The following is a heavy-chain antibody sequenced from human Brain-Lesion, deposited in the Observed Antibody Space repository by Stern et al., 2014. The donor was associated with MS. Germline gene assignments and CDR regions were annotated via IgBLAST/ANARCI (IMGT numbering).Heavy chain of an antibody. CDR3: ARSVRLVRSSTNGWLAP. CDR1: EYTFTGYY. D-gene: IGHD2-2*01. CDR2: INPYCGDT. V-gene: IGHV1-2*04. Sequence: VQLVESGAEVKKPGASVKISCKASEYTFTGYYIHWVRQAPGHGLEWMGWINPYCGDTNYAQKFQGWVPMTRDTSIGTAYLELSSMRSNDTAVYYCARSVRLVRSSTNGWLAPWGQGTLVTVSP. J-gene: IGHJ5*02.